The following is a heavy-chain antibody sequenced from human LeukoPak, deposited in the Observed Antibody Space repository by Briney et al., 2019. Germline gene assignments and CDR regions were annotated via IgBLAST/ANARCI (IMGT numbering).Heavy chain of an antibody. J-gene: IGHJ5*02. V-gene: IGHV1-69*02. D-gene: IGHD1-26*01. CDR3: ARSSGSFESWFDP. Sequence: SVKVSCKASENTFTNYYMHWVRQAPGQGLEWMGRIIPILGIANYAQKFQGRVTITADKSTSTAYMELSSLRSEDMAVYYCARSSGSFESWFDPWGQGTLVTVSS. CDR2: IIPILGIA. CDR1: ENTFTNYY.